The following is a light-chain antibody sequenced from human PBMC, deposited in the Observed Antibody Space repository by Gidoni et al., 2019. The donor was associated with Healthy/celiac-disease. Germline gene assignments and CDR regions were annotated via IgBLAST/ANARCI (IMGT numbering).Light chain of an antibody. J-gene: IGLJ2*01. Sequence: QSALTQPASGSGSPGQSIPISFTGTSSDVGGYNYASWYQQHPGKAPNLMIYDVSNRPSGVSNRFSGSKSGNTASLTISGLQAEDEADYYCSSYTSSSTPYVVFGGGTKLTVL. CDR1: SSDVGGYNY. V-gene: IGLV2-14*01. CDR2: DVS. CDR3: SSYTSSSTPYVV.